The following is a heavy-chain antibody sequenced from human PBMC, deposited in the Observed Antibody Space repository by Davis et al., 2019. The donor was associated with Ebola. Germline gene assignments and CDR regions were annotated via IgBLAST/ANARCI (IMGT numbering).Heavy chain of an antibody. CDR1: GYTFRNSA. V-gene: IGHV1-69*13. Sequence: SVKVSCKASGYTFRNSAISWVRQAPGQGLEWMGGIIPIFDVTNHAQQFQGRVTITADEITSTAYMELSSLRSEDTAVYYCAIMTNYYDSSGYYNALLYYFDYWGQGTLVTISS. CDR3: AIMTNYYDSSGYYNALLYYFDY. J-gene: IGHJ4*02. D-gene: IGHD3-22*01. CDR2: IIPIFDVT.